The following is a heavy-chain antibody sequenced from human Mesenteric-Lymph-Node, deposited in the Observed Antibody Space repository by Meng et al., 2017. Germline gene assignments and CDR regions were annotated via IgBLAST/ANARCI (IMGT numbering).Heavy chain of an antibody. CDR2: IYYSGST. J-gene: IGHJ5*02. V-gene: IGHV4-30-4*01. D-gene: IGHD4-17*01. CDR3: ARDRKHYGERGWFDP. CDR1: GGSISSGDYY. Sequence: QGHLQESGPGLVKPSQTLSLTCAVSGGSISSGDYYWSWIRQPPGKGLEWIGYIYYSGSTYSNASLKSRVTISIDRSKNQFSLKLSSVTAADTAVYYCARDRKHYGERGWFDPWGQGTLVTVSS.